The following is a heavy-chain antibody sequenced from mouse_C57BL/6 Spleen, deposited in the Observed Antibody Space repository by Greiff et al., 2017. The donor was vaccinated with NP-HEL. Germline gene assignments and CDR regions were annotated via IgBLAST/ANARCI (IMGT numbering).Heavy chain of an antibody. J-gene: IGHJ3*01. Sequence: QVHVKQSGAELVRPGSSVKLSCKASGYTFTSYWMDWVKQRPGQGLEWIGNIYPSDSETHYNQKFKDKATLTVDKSSSTAYMQLSSLTSEDSAVYDCARGGLPPWFAYWGQGTLVTVSA. CDR3: ARGGLPPWFAY. CDR1: GYTFTSYW. V-gene: IGHV1-61*01. D-gene: IGHD2-4*01. CDR2: IYPSDSET.